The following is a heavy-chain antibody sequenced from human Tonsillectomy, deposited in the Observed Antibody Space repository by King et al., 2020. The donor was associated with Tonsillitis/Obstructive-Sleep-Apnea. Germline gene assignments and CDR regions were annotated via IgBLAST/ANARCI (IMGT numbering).Heavy chain of an antibody. V-gene: IGHV3-7*01. CDR2: IKQDGSEK. Sequence: VQLVESGGGLVQPGGSLRLSCAASGFTFSSYWMSWVRQAPGKGLEWVANIKQDGSEKYYVDSVKGRFTISRDNAKNTLYLKMNSPRDEDTAVYYCARAVGGYCRSTSCYGYFDYWGQGTLVTVSS. J-gene: IGHJ4*02. CDR1: GFTFSSYW. CDR3: ARAVGGYCRSTSCYGYFDY. D-gene: IGHD2-2*03.